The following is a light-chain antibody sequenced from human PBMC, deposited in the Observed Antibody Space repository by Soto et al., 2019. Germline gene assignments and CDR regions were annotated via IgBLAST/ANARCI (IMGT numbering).Light chain of an antibody. CDR3: QQYNNWPLA. V-gene: IGKV3D-11*01. CDR2: DAS. CDR1: QGVSSY. Sequence: EIVLTQSPATLSLSPGERATLSCRASQGVSSYLAWYQQKPGQAPRLLIYDASNRATGIPARFSGSGPGTEFTLIISSLQSEDFAVYYCQQYNNWPLAFGGGTKVEIK. J-gene: IGKJ4*01.